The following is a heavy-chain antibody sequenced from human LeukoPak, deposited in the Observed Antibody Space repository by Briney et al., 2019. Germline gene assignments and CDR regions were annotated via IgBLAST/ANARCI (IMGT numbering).Heavy chain of an antibody. D-gene: IGHD3-3*01. Sequence: ASVKVSCKASGYTFTSYYMHWVRQAPGQGLEWMGIINPSGGSTSYAQKFQGRVTMTRDTSTSTAYMELSSLRSEDTAVYYCARDRTYLTIFGVVTRLNTRNYFDYWGQGTLVTVSS. V-gene: IGHV1-46*01. CDR2: INPSGGST. CDR1: GYTFTSYY. CDR3: ARDRTYLTIFGVVTRLNTRNYFDY. J-gene: IGHJ4*02.